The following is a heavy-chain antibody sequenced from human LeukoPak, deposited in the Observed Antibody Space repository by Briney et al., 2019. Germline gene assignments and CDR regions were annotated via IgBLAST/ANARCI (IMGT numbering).Heavy chain of an antibody. V-gene: IGHV3-21*01. CDR2: ISSSSTYI. CDR3: ASLIVATTSFDS. D-gene: IGHD5-12*01. CDR1: GFTFSSYS. Sequence: GGSLRLSCAASGFTFSSYSMNWVRQAPGKGLEWVSSISSSSTYIYYADSVKGRFTISRDNAKNSLYLQMDSLRAEDTAVYYCASLIVATTSFDSWGQGTLVTVSS. J-gene: IGHJ4*02.